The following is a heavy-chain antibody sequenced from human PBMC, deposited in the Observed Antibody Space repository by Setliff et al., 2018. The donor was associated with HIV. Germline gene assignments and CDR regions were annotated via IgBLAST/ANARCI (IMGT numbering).Heavy chain of an antibody. CDR3: ARAPGYSYSFYFDS. D-gene: IGHD5-18*01. CDR2: IYQSGST. V-gene: IGHV4-38-2*01. Sequence: SETLSLTCAVSGYSISSGYYWGWIRQPPGKGLEWIGSIYQSGSTSYNPSLSSRLTISVDTSKNQVSLRLSSVTAADTAVYFCARAPGYSYSFYFDSWGQGTLVTVSS. J-gene: IGHJ4*02. CDR1: GYSISSGYY.